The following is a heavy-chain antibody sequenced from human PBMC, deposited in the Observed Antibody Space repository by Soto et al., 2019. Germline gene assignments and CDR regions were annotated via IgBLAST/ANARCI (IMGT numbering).Heavy chain of an antibody. D-gene: IGHD3-22*01. J-gene: IGHJ4*02. CDR3: VRDYSSVPDV. CDR2: ISPFNGNT. CDR1: GYSFTRYG. V-gene: IGHV1-18*01. Sequence: QVQLVQSGAEVKKLGASVKVSCQTSGYSFTRYGVSWVRQAPGQGLEWMGWISPFNGNTNYAHHFRGKITMTTDTSTNTASLEVRSLTYDDTAVYFCVRDYSSVPDVWGQGTLVTVSS.